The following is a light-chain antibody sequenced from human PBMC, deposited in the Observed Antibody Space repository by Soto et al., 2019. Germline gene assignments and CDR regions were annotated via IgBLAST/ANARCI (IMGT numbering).Light chain of an antibody. Sequence: TQSPSFLSASVGDRVTITCRASQGISRYLSWYQQKPGQAPRLLIFGASARPTGIPARISGSGSGTEFTLTISSLRSEDFAVYFCQQYYNWPRTFGQGTKVDIK. V-gene: IGKV3-15*01. CDR2: GAS. J-gene: IGKJ1*01. CDR1: QGISRY. CDR3: QQYYNWPRT.